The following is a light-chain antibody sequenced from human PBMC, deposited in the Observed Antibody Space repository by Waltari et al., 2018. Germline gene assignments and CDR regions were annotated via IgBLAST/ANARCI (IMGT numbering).Light chain of an antibody. J-gene: IGLJ2*01. V-gene: IGLV2-23*02. CDR2: DFN. CDR3: CSYGGSFTWI. CDR1: SSDIGGYNL. Sequence: QSALTQPDSVSGSPGQWITISCTGTSSDIGGYNLVSWYQQHPGHAPKLMIYDFNKRPSGVSNRFSGSKSGNTASLTISGLQTEDEADYYCCSYGGSFTWIFGGGTKLTVL.